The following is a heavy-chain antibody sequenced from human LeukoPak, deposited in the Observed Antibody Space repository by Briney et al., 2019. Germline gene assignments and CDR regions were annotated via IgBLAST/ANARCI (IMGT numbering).Heavy chain of an antibody. V-gene: IGHV3-48*02. CDR1: GFTFSSYS. D-gene: IGHD2-2*01. CDR3: AKLLPVVDCSSTSCYGFDY. J-gene: IGHJ4*02. Sequence: GGSLRLSCAASGFTFSSYSMNWVRQAPGKGLEWASYISSSSSTIYYADSVKGRFTISRDNAKNSLYLQMNSLRDEDTAVYYCAKLLPVVDCSSTSCYGFDYWGQGTLVSVSS. CDR2: ISSSSSTI.